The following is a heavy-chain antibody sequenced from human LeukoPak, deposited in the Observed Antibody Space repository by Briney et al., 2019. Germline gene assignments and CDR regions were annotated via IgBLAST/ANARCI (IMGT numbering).Heavy chain of an antibody. V-gene: IGHV4-39*01. CDR1: GGSISSSSYY. J-gene: IGHJ4*02. D-gene: IGHD4-23*01. CDR3: ARETTVVTRD. CDR2: IYYSGST. Sequence: SETLSLTCTVSGGSISSSSYYWGWIRQPPGKGLERIGSIYYSGSTYYNPSLKSRVTISVDTSKNQFSLKLSSVTAADTAVYYCARETTVVTRDWGQGTLVTVSS.